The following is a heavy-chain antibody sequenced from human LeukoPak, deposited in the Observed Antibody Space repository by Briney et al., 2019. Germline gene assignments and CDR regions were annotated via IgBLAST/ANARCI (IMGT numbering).Heavy chain of an antibody. D-gene: IGHD6-19*01. V-gene: IGHV3-23*01. Sequence: PGGSLRLSCAASGFTFSSYALSWVRQAPGKGLEWVSSIIASGGSTFYADSVKGRFAISRDNSKNTLYLHMNSLRAEDTAVYYCAKDLSRAVAADWFDPWDQGSLVTVSS. CDR3: AKDLSRAVAADWFDP. CDR1: GFTFSSYA. CDR2: IIASGGST. J-gene: IGHJ5*02.